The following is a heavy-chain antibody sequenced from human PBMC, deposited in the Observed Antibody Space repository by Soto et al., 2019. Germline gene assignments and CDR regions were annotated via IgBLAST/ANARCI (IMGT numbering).Heavy chain of an antibody. CDR2: IYWDDDK. D-gene: IGHD3-9*01. CDR1: GFSPSTSGVG. J-gene: IGHJ4*02. Sequence: QITLKESGPTLVKPTQTLTLTCTFSGFSPSTSGVGVAWIRQPPGKALEWLALIYWDDDKRYSPSLKSRLTITKDTSKNQVVLTMTNMDPGDTATYYCAHSRKSYYDILTGYNYWGQGTLVTVSS. V-gene: IGHV2-5*02. CDR3: AHSRKSYYDILTGYNY.